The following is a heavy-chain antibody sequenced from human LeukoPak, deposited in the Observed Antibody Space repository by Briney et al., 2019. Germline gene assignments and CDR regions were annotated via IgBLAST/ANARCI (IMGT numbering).Heavy chain of an antibody. CDR2: ISSGSSLI. J-gene: IGHJ5*02. D-gene: IGHD3/OR15-3a*01. Sequence: GGSLRLTCAASGFNFRTFSMNWVRQAPGKGLEWLSYISSGSSLIYYADSVKGRFTISRDDAQNLVFLQMNSLRAEDTAVYYCTHLRTHYYNDNWLDPWGQGALVTVSS. V-gene: IGHV3-48*04. CDR3: THLRTHYYNDNWLDP. CDR1: GFNFRTFS.